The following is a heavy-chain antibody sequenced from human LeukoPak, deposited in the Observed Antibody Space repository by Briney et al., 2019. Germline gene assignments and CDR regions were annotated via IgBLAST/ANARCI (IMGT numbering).Heavy chain of an antibody. CDR3: ARIGGSSSTRGDASDY. CDR1: GYTFTGYY. D-gene: IGHD6-13*01. CDR2: INPNSGGT. Sequence: ASVKVSCKASGYTFTGYYMPWVRQAPGQGLEWMGWINPNSGGTNYAQKFRGRVTMTRDTSISTAYMELSRLRSDDTAVYYCARIGGSSSTRGDASDYWGQGTLVTVSS. J-gene: IGHJ4*02. V-gene: IGHV1-2*02.